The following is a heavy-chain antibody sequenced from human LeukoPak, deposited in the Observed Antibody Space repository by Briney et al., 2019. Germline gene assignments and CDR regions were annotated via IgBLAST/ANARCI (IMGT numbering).Heavy chain of an antibody. CDR3: AKGVDTAMAPSPKDV. V-gene: IGHV3-9*01. D-gene: IGHD5-18*01. CDR2: ISWNSGSI. Sequence: SGGSLRLSCAASGFTFDDYAMHWVRQAQGKGLEWVSGISWNSGSIGYADSVKGRFTISRDNAKNSLYLQMNSLRAEDTALYYCAKGVDTAMAPSPKDVWGQGTTVTVSS. CDR1: GFTFDDYA. J-gene: IGHJ6*02.